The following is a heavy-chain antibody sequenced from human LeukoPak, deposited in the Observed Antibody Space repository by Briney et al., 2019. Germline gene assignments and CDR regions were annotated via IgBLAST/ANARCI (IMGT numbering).Heavy chain of an antibody. Sequence: PGGSLRLSCEPSGFPFSSYWMLWVRQAPGKGLVWVSRISGDGTIKTYADFVRGRFIVSGDNTKNILYLQMNSLKVEDTATYFCSRSQFDYWGQGVLVTVSS. CDR3: SRSQFDY. CDR1: GFPFSSYW. J-gene: IGHJ4*02. CDR2: ISGDGTIK. V-gene: IGHV3-74*03.